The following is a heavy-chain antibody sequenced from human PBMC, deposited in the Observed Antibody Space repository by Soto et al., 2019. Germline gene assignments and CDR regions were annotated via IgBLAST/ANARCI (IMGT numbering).Heavy chain of an antibody. J-gene: IGHJ5*02. V-gene: IGHV3-48*02. CDR2: IDSSSSTI. CDR1: GFTFSTYS. Sequence: EVQLVESGGGLVQPGGSLRLSCAASGFTFSTYSMNWVRQAPGKGLECISYIDSSSSTIYYADSVKGRFTISRDNAKNLLYLKMNSLRDEDTAVYYCARETNWFDPWGQGTLVTVSS. CDR3: ARETNWFDP.